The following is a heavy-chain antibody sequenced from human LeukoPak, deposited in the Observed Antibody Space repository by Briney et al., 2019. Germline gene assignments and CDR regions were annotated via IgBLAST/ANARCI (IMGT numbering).Heavy chain of an antibody. Sequence: GGSLRLSCAASGFTFSSYSMNGVRQAPGKGLEWVSSISSSSSYIYYADSVKGRFTISRDNAKNSLYLQMNSLRAEDTAVYYCARDGTAPVYYGMDVWGQGTTVTVSS. CDR3: ARDGTAPVYYGMDV. J-gene: IGHJ6*02. V-gene: IGHV3-21*01. CDR1: GFTFSSYS. CDR2: ISSSSSYI. D-gene: IGHD1-14*01.